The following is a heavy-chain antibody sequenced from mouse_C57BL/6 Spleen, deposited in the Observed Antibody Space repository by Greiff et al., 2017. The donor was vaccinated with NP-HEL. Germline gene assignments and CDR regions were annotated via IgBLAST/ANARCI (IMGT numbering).Heavy chain of an antibody. D-gene: IGHD2-3*01. CDR3: ARQYDYGYFDV. J-gene: IGHJ1*03. CDR1: GFTFSDYY. V-gene: IGHV5-12*01. Sequence: EVMLVESGGGLVQPGGSLKLSCAASGFTFSDYYMYWVRQTPEKRLEWVAYISNGGGSTYYPDTVKGRFTISRDNAKNTLYLQMSRLKSEDTAMYYCARQYDYGYFDVWGTGTTVTVSS. CDR2: ISNGGGST.